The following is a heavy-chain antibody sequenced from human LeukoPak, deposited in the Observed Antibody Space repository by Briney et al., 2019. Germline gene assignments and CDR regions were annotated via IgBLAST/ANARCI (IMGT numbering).Heavy chain of an antibody. CDR3: ARRQRTVRLDYYYYMDV. Sequence: SETLSLTCTVSGGSISSSGYYWGWIRQPPGKGLEWIASIYYSGSTYYNPSLKSRVTISVDTSKNQLSLKLSSVTAADTAVYYCARRQRTVRLDYYYYMDVWGKGTTVTVSS. CDR1: GGSISSSGYY. J-gene: IGHJ6*03. CDR2: IYYSGST. D-gene: IGHD4-11*01. V-gene: IGHV4-39*01.